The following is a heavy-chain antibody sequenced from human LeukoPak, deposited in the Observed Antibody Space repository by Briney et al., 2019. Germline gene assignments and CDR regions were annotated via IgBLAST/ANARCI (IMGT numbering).Heavy chain of an antibody. Sequence: PGGSLRLSCAASGFTFSGYVMNWVRQAPGKGLEWVSFISSTSGTIYYADSVKGRFTVSRDNGKNSLLLQMNSLRAEDTALYYCARGYSRAAFDIWGQGTVVAVSS. CDR3: ARGYSRAAFDI. D-gene: IGHD2-15*01. CDR1: GFTFSGYV. V-gene: IGHV3-48*01. J-gene: IGHJ3*02. CDR2: ISSTSGTI.